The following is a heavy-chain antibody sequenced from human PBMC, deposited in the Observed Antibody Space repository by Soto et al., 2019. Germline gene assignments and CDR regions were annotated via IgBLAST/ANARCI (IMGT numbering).Heavy chain of an antibody. D-gene: IGHD6-13*01. CDR2: IYHSGST. V-gene: IGHV4-4*02. CDR3: AGGRSSWFLLFDY. Sequence: PSETLSLTCAVSSGSISSSNWWSWVRQPPGKGLEWIGEIYHSGSTNYNPSLKSRVTISVDKSKNQFSLKLSSVTAADTAVYYCAGGRSSWFLLFDYWGQGTLVTVSS. CDR1: SGSISSSNW. J-gene: IGHJ4*02.